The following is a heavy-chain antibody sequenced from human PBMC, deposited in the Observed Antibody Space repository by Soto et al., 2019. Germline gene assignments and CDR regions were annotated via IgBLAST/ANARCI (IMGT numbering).Heavy chain of an antibody. V-gene: IGHV3-11*01. J-gene: IGHJ4*02. D-gene: IGHD3-10*01. CDR1: GFTFRYHS. CDR3: ARGQKLLLFGEKN. CDR2: ISGSGTSI. Sequence: LRLSCVASGFTFRYHSMTWIRQAPGKGLEWVSSISGSGTSIYYTDSVKGRFTISRANADNSVFLKMNSLRAEDAAVYYCARGQKLLLFGEKNWGQGTLVTVSS.